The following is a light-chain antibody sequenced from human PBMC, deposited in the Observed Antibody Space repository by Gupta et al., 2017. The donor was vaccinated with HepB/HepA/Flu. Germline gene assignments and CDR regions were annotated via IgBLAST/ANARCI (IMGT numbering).Light chain of an antibody. Sequence: DIQMTQSPSTLSASLGDRVTITCRASQSISSWLAWYQQKPGKAPKLLIYKASSLESGVPSRFSGSGSGTEFTLTISSLQPDDFATYYCQQYDSLWTFGQGTKVEIK. CDR1: QSISSW. V-gene: IGKV1-5*03. CDR2: KAS. J-gene: IGKJ1*01. CDR3: QQYDSLWT.